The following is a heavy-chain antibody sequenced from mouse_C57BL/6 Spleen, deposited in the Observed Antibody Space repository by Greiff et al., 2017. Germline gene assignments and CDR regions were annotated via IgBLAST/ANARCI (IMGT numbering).Heavy chain of an antibody. V-gene: IGHV14-4*01. Sequence: EVQLQQSGAELVRPGASVKLSCTASGFNIKDDYMHWVKQRPEQGLEWIGWIDPENGDTEYASKFQGKATRTADTSSNTAYLQLSSLTSEDTAVYYCTTDLAYWGDYWGQGTTLTVSS. CDR1: GFNIKDDY. CDR2: IDPENGDT. J-gene: IGHJ2*01. D-gene: IGHD6-5*01. CDR3: TTDLAYWGDY.